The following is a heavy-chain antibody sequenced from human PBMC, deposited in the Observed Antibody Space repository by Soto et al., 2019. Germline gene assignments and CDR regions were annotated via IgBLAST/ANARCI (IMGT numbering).Heavy chain of an antibody. D-gene: IGHD3-10*01. CDR3: ARHYYARSVCPPGDY. Sequence: QLQLQESGPGLVKPSETLSLTCTVSGGSISSNSHYWGWIRQPPGKGLEWIGSIYYSGNTYYNSSLKSRVTIPVDTSQNQFALKLSSVTAADTAVYFCARHYYARSVCPPGDYWGQGTLVTVSS. J-gene: IGHJ4*02. CDR1: GGSISSNSHY. V-gene: IGHV4-39*01. CDR2: IYYSGNT.